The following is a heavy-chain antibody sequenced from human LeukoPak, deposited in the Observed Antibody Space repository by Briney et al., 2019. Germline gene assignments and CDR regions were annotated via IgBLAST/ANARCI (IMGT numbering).Heavy chain of an antibody. D-gene: IGHD3-10*01. CDR2: IYYSGST. CDR1: GGSISSHY. Sequence: PSETLSLTCTVSGGSISSHYWSWIWQPPRKGLEWIGYIYYSGSTNYNPSLKSRVTISVDTSKNQFSLKLSSVTAADTAVYYCARAVHYSGTSDQYTGGWYYFDFWGQGTLVTVSS. J-gene: IGHJ4*02. V-gene: IGHV4-59*11. CDR3: ARAVHYSGTSDQYTGGWYYFDF.